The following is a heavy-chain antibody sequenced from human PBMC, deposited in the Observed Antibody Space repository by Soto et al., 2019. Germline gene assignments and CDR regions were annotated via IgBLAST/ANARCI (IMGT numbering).Heavy chain of an antibody. CDR1: GFTFSSYA. Sequence: GGSLRLSCAASGFTFSSYAMSWVRQAPGKGLEWVSALSGGGGTTYYADSVKGRFTISRDNARNTVYLQMNSLRAEDTAVYYCTRDMSYYGLDVWGQGTTVTVSS. J-gene: IGHJ6*02. CDR3: TRDMSYYGLDV. D-gene: IGHD3-10*02. CDR2: LSGGGGTT. V-gene: IGHV3-23*01.